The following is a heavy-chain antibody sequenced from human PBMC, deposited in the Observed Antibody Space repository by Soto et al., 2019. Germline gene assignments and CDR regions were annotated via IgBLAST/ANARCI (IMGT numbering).Heavy chain of an antibody. D-gene: IGHD3-3*02. CDR2: IYYSGSS. V-gene: IGHV4-59*01. Sequence: QVQLLESGPGLVKPSDTLSLTCTVSGDSISDYYWTWIRQPPGKGLEWIGYIYYSGSSTYNPSLKSRVTISVDTSKNQFFLNLSSVTAADTAVYYCAGEARGSDRYWHVDVWGQGTTVSVSS. J-gene: IGHJ6*02. CDR1: GDSISDYY. CDR3: AGEARGSDRYWHVDV.